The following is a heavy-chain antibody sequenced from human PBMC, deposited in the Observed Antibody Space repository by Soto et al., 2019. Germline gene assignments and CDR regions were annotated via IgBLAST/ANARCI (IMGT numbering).Heavy chain of an antibody. V-gene: IGHV3-53*01. J-gene: IGHJ4*02. Sequence: SLILSCAASGFTVSRTYMTWVRQAPGKGLEWVSVIYSAGNTYYADSVKGRFTISRDNSRNTVYLQMNSLRAEDTAIYYCARDSRYVGDNYGLDHWGQGSLVTVSS. CDR1: GFTVSRTY. CDR3: ARDSRYVGDNYGLDH. D-gene: IGHD3-16*01. CDR2: IYSAGNT.